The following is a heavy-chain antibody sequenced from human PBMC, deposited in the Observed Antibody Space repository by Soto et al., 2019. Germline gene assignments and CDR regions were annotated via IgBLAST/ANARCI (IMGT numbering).Heavy chain of an antibody. CDR3: ARMGDYYYYMDV. J-gene: IGHJ6*03. CDR1: GFTFSSYG. D-gene: IGHD1-26*01. V-gene: IGHV3-13*01. CDR2: IGTAGDT. Sequence: GGSLRLSCAASGFTFSSYGMHWVRQAPGKGLEWVSAIGTAGDTYYPGSVKGRFTISRENAKNSLYLQMNSLRAGDTAVYYCARMGDYYYYMDVWGKGTTVTVSS.